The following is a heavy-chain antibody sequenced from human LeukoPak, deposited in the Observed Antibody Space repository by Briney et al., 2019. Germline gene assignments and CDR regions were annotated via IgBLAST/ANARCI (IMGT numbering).Heavy chain of an antibody. J-gene: IGHJ4*02. V-gene: IGHV3-21*06. CDR1: GFTFNTY. CDR3: LRGDRRDY. Sequence: GGSLRLSCAASGFTFNTYMNWARQAPGKGLEWVSSIDSSGGYMFYTDSVKGRFIIPRDNAKDSLYLQMNNLRAEDTAVYYCLRGDRRDYWGQGTLVTVSS. CDR2: IDSSGGYM.